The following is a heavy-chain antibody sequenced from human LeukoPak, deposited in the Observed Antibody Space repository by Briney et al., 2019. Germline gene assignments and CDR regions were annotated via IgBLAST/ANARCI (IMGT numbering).Heavy chain of an antibody. CDR1: GFTFSSYA. V-gene: IGHV3-30-3*01. J-gene: IGHJ6*02. Sequence: GGSLRLSCAASGFTFSSYAMHWVRQAPGKGLEWVAVISYDGSNKYYADSVKGRFTISRDNSKNTLYPQMNSLRAEDTAVYYCARDIRYMVRGAPLGMDVWGQGTTVTVSS. CDR3: ARDIRYMVRGAPLGMDV. D-gene: IGHD3-10*01. CDR2: ISYDGSNK.